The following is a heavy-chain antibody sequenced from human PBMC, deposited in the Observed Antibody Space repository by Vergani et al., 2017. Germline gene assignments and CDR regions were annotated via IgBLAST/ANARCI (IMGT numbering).Heavy chain of an antibody. V-gene: IGHV4-61*02. J-gene: IGHJ3*02. Sequence: QVQLQESGPGLVKPSQTLSLTCTVSGGSISSGSYYWSWIRQPAGKGLEWIGRIYYSGSTNYNPSLKSRVTISVDTSKNQFSLKLSSVTAADTAVYYCARAYCGGDCYSPDDAFDIWGQGTMVTVSS. CDR2: IYYSGST. CDR1: GGSISSGSYY. CDR3: ARAYCGGDCYSPDDAFDI. D-gene: IGHD2-21*02.